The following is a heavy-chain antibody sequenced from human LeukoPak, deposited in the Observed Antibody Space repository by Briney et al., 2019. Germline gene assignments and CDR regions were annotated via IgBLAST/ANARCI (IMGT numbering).Heavy chain of an antibody. CDR3: ARARPTDNYDYVWGSSMYYFDY. CDR1: GVSIISNTYY. D-gene: IGHD3-16*01. J-gene: IGHJ4*02. V-gene: IGHV4-39*07. Sequence: PSETLSLTCTVSGVSIISNTYYWGWIRQPPGKGLEWIGSIFHTGSRYYSPSLKSRVTISVHTSKKQVSLKLDSVTAADTAVYYCARARPTDNYDYVWGSSMYYFDYWGQGTLVTVSS. CDR2: IFHTGSR.